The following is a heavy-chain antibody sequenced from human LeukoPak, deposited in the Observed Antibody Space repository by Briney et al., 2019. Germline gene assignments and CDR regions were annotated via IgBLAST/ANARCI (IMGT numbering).Heavy chain of an antibody. Sequence: GGSLRLSCAASGFSFSSYSMNWVRQAPGKGLEWVSSISSRSGYIYYADSVKGRFTISRDNAKNSLYLQMNSLRAEDTAVYYCARNRYYYGSGSYYNWYYYYYYMDVWGKGTTVTVSS. V-gene: IGHV3-21*01. J-gene: IGHJ6*03. CDR2: ISSRSGYI. D-gene: IGHD3-10*01. CDR3: ARNRYYYGSGSYYNWYYYYYYMDV. CDR1: GFSFSSYS.